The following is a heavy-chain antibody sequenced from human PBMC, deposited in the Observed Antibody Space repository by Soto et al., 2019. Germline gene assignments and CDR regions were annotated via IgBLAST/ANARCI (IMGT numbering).Heavy chain of an antibody. D-gene: IGHD2-2*02. Sequence: PGESLKISCKGSGYTFTNYWIGWVRQMPGKGLEWMGIIYPGDSATRYSPSFQGQVTISADKSISTAYLQWSSLKASDTAMYYCARQGYCSSTACYTVDYWGQGTLVTVSS. V-gene: IGHV5-51*01. CDR2: IYPGDSAT. CDR1: GYTFTNYW. CDR3: ARQGYCSSTACYTVDY. J-gene: IGHJ4*02.